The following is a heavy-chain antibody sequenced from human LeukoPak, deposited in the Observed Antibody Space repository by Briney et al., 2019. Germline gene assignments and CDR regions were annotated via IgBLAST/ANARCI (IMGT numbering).Heavy chain of an antibody. CDR3: ASSWYYQP. J-gene: IGHJ5*02. D-gene: IGHD6-13*01. CDR2: INPDGGTT. CDR1: KFTFRSYW. V-gene: IGHV3-74*01. Sequence: GGSLRLSCAASKFTFRSYWMHWVRQAPGKGLVWVSRINPDGGTTNYADSVKGRFTISRDNAKNTLYLQMNSLRAEDTAVYYCASSWYYQPWGQGTLVTVSS.